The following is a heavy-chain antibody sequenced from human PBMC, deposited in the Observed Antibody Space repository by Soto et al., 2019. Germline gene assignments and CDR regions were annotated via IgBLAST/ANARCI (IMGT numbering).Heavy chain of an antibody. CDR3: ARIYDSSGYLGPPHDY. V-gene: IGHV1-69*13. Sequence: GASVKVSCKASGGTFSSYAISWVRQAPGQGLEWMGGIIPIFGTANYAQKFQGRVTITADESTSTAYMELSSLRSEDTAVYYCARIYDSSGYLGPPHDYWGQGTLVTVSS. J-gene: IGHJ4*02. CDR1: GGTFSSYA. D-gene: IGHD3-22*01. CDR2: IIPIFGTA.